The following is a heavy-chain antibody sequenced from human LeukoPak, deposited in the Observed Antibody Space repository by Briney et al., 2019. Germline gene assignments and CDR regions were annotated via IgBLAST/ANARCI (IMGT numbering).Heavy chain of an antibody. J-gene: IGHJ6*02. V-gene: IGHV3-7*02. Sequence: QSGGSLRLSCAASGFTFSSYWMSWVRQAPGKGLEWVANIKEDGSEKLYVDSVKGRFTISRDNAKNSLYLQMNSLRVEDSAVYYCARASAPPSYYYYYGMDVWGQGTSVTVSS. CDR3: ARASAPPSYYYYYGMDV. CDR2: IKEDGSEK. CDR1: GFTFSSYW.